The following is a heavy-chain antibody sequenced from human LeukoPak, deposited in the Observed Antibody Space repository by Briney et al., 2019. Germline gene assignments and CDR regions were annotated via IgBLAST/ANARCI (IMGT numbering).Heavy chain of an antibody. CDR3: ASWSTSLFYGGIDY. V-gene: IGHV4-4*02. CDR1: GGSISSSNW. J-gene: IGHJ4*02. Sequence: SEALSLTCAVSGGSISSSNWWSWVRQPPGKGLEWIGEIYHSGSTNYNPSLKSRVTISVDKSKNQFSLKLSSVTAADTAVYYCASWSTSLFYGGIDYWGQGTLVTVSS. CDR2: IYHSGST. D-gene: IGHD2-2*01.